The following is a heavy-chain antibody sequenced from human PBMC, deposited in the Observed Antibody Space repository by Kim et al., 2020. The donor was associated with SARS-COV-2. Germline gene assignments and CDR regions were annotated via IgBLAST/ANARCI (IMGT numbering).Heavy chain of an antibody. D-gene: IGHD3-3*01. CDR1: GYTFTSYD. V-gene: IGHV1-8*01. Sequence: ASVKVSCKASGYTFTSYDISWLRQATGQGLEWMGWMNPNNGDTDSAQKFQGRLTMTRNTSTNTAYMELSSLRSEDTAVYYCARKGNLDYDFWIGNFYNRLGYNWFDPWGQGTLVTVSS. J-gene: IGHJ5*02. CDR2: MNPNNGDT. CDR3: ARKGNLDYDFWIGNFYNRLGYNWFDP.